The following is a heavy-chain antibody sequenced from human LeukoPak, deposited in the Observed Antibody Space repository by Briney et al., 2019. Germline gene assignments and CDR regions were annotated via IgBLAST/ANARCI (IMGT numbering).Heavy chain of an antibody. D-gene: IGHD3-10*01. CDR1: GGSINSY. V-gene: IGHV4-4*07. Sequence: SETLSLTCIVSGGSINSYWSWIRQPAGKGLAWIGRISGSGTITYNPALQSRLTISIDTSENQFSLKLMSVTAADTAVYYCARDSGTTGEVKFDPWGQGILVTVSS. CDR2: ISGSGTI. J-gene: IGHJ5*02. CDR3: ARDSGTTGEVKFDP.